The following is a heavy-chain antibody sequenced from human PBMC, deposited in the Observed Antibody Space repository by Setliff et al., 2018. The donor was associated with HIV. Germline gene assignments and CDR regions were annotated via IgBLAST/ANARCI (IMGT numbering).Heavy chain of an antibody. J-gene: IGHJ6*03. CDR1: GYTFTSSD. Sequence: ASVKVSCKASGYTFTSSDIYWVRQATGQGLEWMGWVNPKSGNTGYAQKFQGRVTMTRDTSISTVYMGLRSLRSEDTAVYYCARGAWYTSGWHSSRYMDVWGKGTTVTVSS. V-gene: IGHV1-8*02. D-gene: IGHD6-25*01. CDR3: ARGAWYTSGWHSSRYMDV. CDR2: VNPKSGNT.